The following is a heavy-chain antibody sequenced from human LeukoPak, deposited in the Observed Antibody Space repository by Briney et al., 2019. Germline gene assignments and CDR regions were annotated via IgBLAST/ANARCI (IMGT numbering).Heavy chain of an antibody. D-gene: IGHD4/OR15-4a*01. V-gene: IGHV1-8*01. CDR3: AMSGDYGDAFDI. J-gene: IGHJ3*02. Sequence: ASVRDSSKASGYTFTSYDINWVRQATGQRLEWMGWMNPNSGNTGYGQQIQGRVTMTRNTSISTAYMELSSLRTEDTAVYYCAMSGDYGDAFDIWGQGRIVTVSS. CDR2: MNPNSGNT. CDR1: GYTFTSYD.